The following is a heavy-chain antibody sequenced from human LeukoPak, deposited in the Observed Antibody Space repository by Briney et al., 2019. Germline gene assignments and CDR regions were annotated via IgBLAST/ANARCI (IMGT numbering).Heavy chain of an antibody. CDR2: ISSDGSSP. J-gene: IGHJ4*02. D-gene: IGHD4-17*01. CDR3: ARDLFRYRDYSNN. Sequence: PGGSLRLSCAASGFTFSSNRMHWVRQAPGKGLVWVSRISSDGSSPRYADSVRGRFTISRDTANNTLYLQRTSRRVAGTSVYYCARDLFRYRDYSNNWGQGTLVTV. V-gene: IGHV3-74*01. CDR1: GFTFSSNR.